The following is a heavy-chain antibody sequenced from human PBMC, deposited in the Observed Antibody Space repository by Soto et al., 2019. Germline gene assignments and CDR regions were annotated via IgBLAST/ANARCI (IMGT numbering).Heavy chain of an antibody. CDR1: GGSFSGYY. CDR2: INHSGST. Sequence: QVQLQQWGAGLLKPSETLSLTCVVYGGSFSGYYWSWIRQPPGKGLEWIGEINHSGSTNYNPSLKSRVTISVDTSKNQFSLKLSSVTAADTAVYYCARGSQRFLAYDYWGQGTLVTVSS. J-gene: IGHJ4*02. D-gene: IGHD3-3*01. V-gene: IGHV4-34*01. CDR3: ARGSQRFLAYDY.